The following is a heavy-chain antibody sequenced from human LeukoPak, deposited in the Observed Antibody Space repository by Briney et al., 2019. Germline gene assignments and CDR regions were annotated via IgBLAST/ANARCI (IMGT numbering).Heavy chain of an antibody. Sequence: GASVKVSCKASGYTFTTYYIHWVRQAPGQGLEWMGIINPSGGSTSYAQKFQGRVTMTRDMSTSTVYMELSSLRSEDTAVYWCALASNWFDPWGQGTLVTVSS. J-gene: IGHJ5*02. CDR2: INPSGGST. CDR3: ALASNWFDP. CDR1: GYTFTTYY. V-gene: IGHV1-46*01.